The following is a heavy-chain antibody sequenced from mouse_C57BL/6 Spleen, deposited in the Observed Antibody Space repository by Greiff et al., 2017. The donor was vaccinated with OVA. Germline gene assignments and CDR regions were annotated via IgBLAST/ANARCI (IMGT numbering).Heavy chain of an antibody. D-gene: IGHD6-1*01. J-gene: IGHJ2*01. CDR3: ARVPLDY. Sequence: VQLQQPGAELVKPGASVKLSFKASGYTFTSYWMHWVTPRPGRGLEWLGRIDPHSGGTKSNEQFNSKATLTVDKHSSTAYMQLSSLTSEDSAVDDCARVPLDYRGQGTTLTVSS. V-gene: IGHV1-72*01. CDR1: GYTFTSYW. CDR2: IDPHSGGT.